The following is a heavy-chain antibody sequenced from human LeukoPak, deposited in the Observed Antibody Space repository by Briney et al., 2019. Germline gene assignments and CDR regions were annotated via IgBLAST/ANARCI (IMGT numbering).Heavy chain of an antibody. V-gene: IGHV4-30-4*01. J-gene: IGHJ5*02. CDR1: GLSISSGDYC. CDR2: TYYSGST. Sequence: PSETLSLTCTVSGLSISSGDYCWSWIRQPPGKGLEWIGYTYYSGSTYYNPSLKSRFTISVDTSKNQFSLKLSSVTAADTAVYYCARPYYYDSRIDPWGQGTRVTVSS. CDR3: ARPYYYDSRIDP. D-gene: IGHD3-22*01.